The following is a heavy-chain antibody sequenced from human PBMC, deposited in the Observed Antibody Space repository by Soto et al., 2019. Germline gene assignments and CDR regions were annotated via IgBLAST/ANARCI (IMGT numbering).Heavy chain of an antibody. CDR3: ARVSEDLTSNFDY. CDR2: ISSTTNYI. Sequence: EVQLVESGGGLVKPGGSLRLSCAASGFTFTRYSMNWVRQAPGKGLEWVSSISSTTNYIYYGDSMKGRFTISRDNAKNSLYLEMTRLRAEDTGVYYCARVSEDLTSNFDYWGQGTLVTVSS. J-gene: IGHJ4*02. CDR1: GFTFTRYS. V-gene: IGHV3-21*06.